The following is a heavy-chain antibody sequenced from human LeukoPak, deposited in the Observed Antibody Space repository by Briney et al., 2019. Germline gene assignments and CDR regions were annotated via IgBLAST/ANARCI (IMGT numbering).Heavy chain of an antibody. CDR2: ISYSGSP. CDR3: ARLLSYDVLTDNYYKYYMDV. Sequence: PSETLSLTCTVSGDSMRSKNYYWGWIRHSPGKGLEWLGSISYSGSPYYNPSVKSRITMSVDTSRSQFALRLFSVTAADTAVYFCARLLSYDVLTDNYYKYYMDVWGKGTTVTVSS. D-gene: IGHD3-9*01. J-gene: IGHJ6*03. V-gene: IGHV4-39*01. CDR1: GDSMRSKNYY.